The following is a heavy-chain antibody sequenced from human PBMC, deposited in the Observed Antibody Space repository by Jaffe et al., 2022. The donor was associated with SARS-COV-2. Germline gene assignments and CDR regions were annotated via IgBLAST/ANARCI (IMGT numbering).Heavy chain of an antibody. V-gene: IGHV3-15*01. CDR2: IKSKTDGGTT. CDR3: TTGPGYCSSTSPASRCYYYYGMDV. CDR1: GFTFSNAW. D-gene: IGHD2-2*01. J-gene: IGHJ6*02. Sequence: EVQLVESGGGLVKPGGSLRLSCAASGFTFSNAWMSWVRQAPGKGLEWVGRIKSKTDGGTTDYAAPVKGRFTISRDDSKNTLYLQMNSLKTEDTAVYYCTTGPGYCSSTSPASRCYYYYGMDVWGQGTTVTVSS.